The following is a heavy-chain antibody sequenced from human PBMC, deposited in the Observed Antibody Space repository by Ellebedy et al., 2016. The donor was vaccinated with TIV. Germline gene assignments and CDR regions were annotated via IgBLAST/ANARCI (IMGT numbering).Heavy chain of an antibody. CDR3: ASVVAGEFDY. Sequence: GSLRLXXTVSGGSISSYYWSWIRQPPGKGLEWIGYIYYSGSTNYNPSLKSRVTISVDTSKNQFSLKLSSVTAADTAVYYCASVVAGEFDYWGQGTLVTVSS. V-gene: IGHV4-59*01. CDR2: IYYSGST. CDR1: GGSISSYY. D-gene: IGHD6-19*01. J-gene: IGHJ4*02.